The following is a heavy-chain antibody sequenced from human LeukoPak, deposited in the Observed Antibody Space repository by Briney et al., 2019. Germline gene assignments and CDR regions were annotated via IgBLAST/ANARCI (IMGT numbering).Heavy chain of an antibody. CDR3: ASNPYYYGSGSYDY. CDR2: INHSGST. Sequence: SETLSLTCAVYGGSFSGYYWSWIRQPPGKGLEWIGEINHSGSTNYNPSLKSRVTISVDTSKNQFSLKLSSVTAADTAVYYCASNPYYYGSGSYDYWGQGTLVTVPS. J-gene: IGHJ4*02. CDR1: GGSFSGYY. D-gene: IGHD3-10*01. V-gene: IGHV4-34*01.